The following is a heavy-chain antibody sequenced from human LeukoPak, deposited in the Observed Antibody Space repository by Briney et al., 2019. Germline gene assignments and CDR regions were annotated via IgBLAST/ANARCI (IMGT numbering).Heavy chain of an antibody. CDR2: ISGSGGST. J-gene: IGHJ4*02. V-gene: IGHV3-23*01. D-gene: IGHD2-15*01. Sequence: PGGSLRLSCAASGFTFSSYAVSWVRQAPGKGLEWVSAISGSGGSTYYADSVKGRFTISRDNSKNTLYLQMNSLRAEDTAVYYCAKELVVVVVAATHRHFDYWGQGTLVTVSS. CDR1: GFTFSSYA. CDR3: AKELVVVVVAATHRHFDY.